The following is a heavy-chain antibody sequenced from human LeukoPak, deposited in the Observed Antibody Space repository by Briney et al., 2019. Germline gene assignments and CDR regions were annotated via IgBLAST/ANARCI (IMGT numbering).Heavy chain of an antibody. J-gene: IGHJ4*02. V-gene: IGHV3-11*04. CDR3: ARDGGSSWYFDY. CDR1: GFTVSSNY. D-gene: IGHD6-13*01. Sequence: GGSLRLSCAASGFTVSSNYMSWVRQAPGKGLEWVSYISSSGNSTYYSDSVRGRFTISRDNAKNSLHLQMNSLRAEDTAVYYCARDGGSSWYFDYWGQGTLAAVSS. CDR2: ISSSGNST.